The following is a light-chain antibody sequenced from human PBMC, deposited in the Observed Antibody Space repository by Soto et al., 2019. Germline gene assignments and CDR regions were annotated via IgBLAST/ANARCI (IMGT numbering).Light chain of an antibody. J-gene: IGKJ4*01. CDR2: DTS. CDR3: QQRSNWPWT. Sequence: EIVLTQSPATLSLSPGERATLSCRASQSVSSYLAWYQQKPGQAPRLLIYDTSNRATGIPARFSGSGSGTDFTLTISSLEPEDFALYYCQQRSNWPWTFGGGTKVAIK. CDR1: QSVSSY. V-gene: IGKV3-11*01.